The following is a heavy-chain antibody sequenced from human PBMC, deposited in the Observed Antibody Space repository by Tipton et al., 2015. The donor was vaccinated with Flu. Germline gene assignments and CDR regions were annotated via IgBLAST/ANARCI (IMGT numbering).Heavy chain of an antibody. J-gene: IGHJ3*02. V-gene: IGHV4-34*01. CDR2: INHSGST. Sequence: TLSLTCAVYGGSFSGYYWSWIRQPPGKGLGWIGEINHSGSTNYNPSLKSRVTISVDTSKNQFSLKLSSVTAADTAVYYCASQYSSSWYAAFDIWGQGTMVTGSS. CDR3: ASQYSSSWYAAFDI. CDR1: GGSFSGYY. D-gene: IGHD6-13*01.